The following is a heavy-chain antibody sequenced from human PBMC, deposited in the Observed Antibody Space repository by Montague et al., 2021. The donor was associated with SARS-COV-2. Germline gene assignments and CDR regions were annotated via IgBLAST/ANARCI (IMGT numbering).Heavy chain of an antibody. J-gene: IGHJ3*01. CDR3: ARIATDITGLFDL. Sequence: QSGAEVKKAGESLKISCMGSGYAFGMHWIGWVHQKPGKGLEWMGIIYPGDDDTKYSPAFQGQVTISADRSTKTAYLQWSSLKSSDTGMYFCARIATDITGLFDLWGQGTMVIVFS. CDR1: GYAFGMHW. CDR2: IYPGDDDT. D-gene: IGHD1-14*01. V-gene: IGHV5-51*07.